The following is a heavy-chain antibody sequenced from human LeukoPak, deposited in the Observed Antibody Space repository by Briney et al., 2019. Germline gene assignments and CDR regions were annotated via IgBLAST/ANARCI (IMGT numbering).Heavy chain of an antibody. V-gene: IGHV1-46*01. J-gene: IGHJ4*02. D-gene: IGHD6-13*01. CDR2: IIPSCGST. Sequence: GASVKVSCKASGYTFTSYYMHWVRQAPGQGREWMGIIIPSCGSTSYAQKFQGRVTMTRDTSTSTVYMELSSLRSEDTAVYYCARDNDSIAAAGYYFDYWGQGTLVTVSS. CDR1: GYTFTSYY. CDR3: ARDNDSIAAAGYYFDY.